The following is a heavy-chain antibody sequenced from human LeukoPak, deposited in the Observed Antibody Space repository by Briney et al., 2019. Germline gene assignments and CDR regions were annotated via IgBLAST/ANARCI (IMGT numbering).Heavy chain of an antibody. J-gene: IGHJ4*02. V-gene: IGHV4-59*12. D-gene: IGHD4-17*01. CDR2: MYHIGGI. CDR1: GDSISSYH. CDR3: AATIKRDYGDTNLDY. Sequence: SETLSLTCTVPGDSISSYHWSWIRQPPGKGLEWIGYMYHIGGINYNPSLKSRVTIPVDTSENQFSLKLTSVTAADTAVYYCAATIKRDYGDTNLDYWGQGTLVTVSS.